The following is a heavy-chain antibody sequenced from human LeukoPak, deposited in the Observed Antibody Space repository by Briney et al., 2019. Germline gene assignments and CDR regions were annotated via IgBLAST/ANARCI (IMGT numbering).Heavy chain of an antibody. CDR3: ARDAAYGYDRFDY. D-gene: IGHD5-18*01. Sequence: PGGSLRLSCAASGFTFSDYWMAWVRQAPGKGLEWVANIKEDGSDKNYVESMKGRFIISRDNAKNSVYLQMSSLRVEDTAVYYCARDAAYGYDRFDYWGQGTQVTVSS. V-gene: IGHV3-7*01. CDR2: IKEDGSDK. CDR1: GFTFSDYW. J-gene: IGHJ4*02.